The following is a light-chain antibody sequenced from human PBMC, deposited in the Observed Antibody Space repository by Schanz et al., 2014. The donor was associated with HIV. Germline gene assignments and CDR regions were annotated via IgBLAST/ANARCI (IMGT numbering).Light chain of an antibody. CDR2: KND. CDR3: QSYDASLSVHYV. Sequence: QSVLTQPPSESGTPGQRVTMSCSGSRSNIGSNTVNWYQHLPGTAPRLLIRKNDVRPSGVPDRFSGSKSGTSASLTITGLQAEDEGDYYCQSYDASLSVHYVFGSGTKVTVL. CDR1: RSNIGSNT. J-gene: IGLJ1*01. V-gene: IGLV1-44*01.